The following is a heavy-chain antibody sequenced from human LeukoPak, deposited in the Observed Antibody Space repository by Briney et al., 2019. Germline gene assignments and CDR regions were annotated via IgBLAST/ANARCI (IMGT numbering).Heavy chain of an antibody. CDR2: ISTNGGST. CDR1: GFTFSSYA. D-gene: IGHD5-12*01. CDR3: ARATVATMDYYYYYMDV. Sequence: GGSLRLSCAASGFTFSSYAMHWVRQAPGKGLEYVSGISTNGGSTYYADSVKGRFTISRDNSKNTLFLQMGSLRAEDMAVYYCARATVATMDYYYYYMDVWGKGTTVTVSS. J-gene: IGHJ6*03. V-gene: IGHV3-64*02.